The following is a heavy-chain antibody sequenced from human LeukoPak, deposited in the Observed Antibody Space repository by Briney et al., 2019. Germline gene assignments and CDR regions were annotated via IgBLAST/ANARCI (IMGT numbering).Heavy chain of an antibody. CDR3: VRDWEWKAARNLFDP. CDR2: INPNSGGT. J-gene: IGHJ5*02. Sequence: GASVKVSCKASGYTFTGYYMHWVRQAPGQGLEWMGWINPNSGGTNYAQKFQGRVTMTRDTSISTAYMELSRLRPDDTAVYYCVRDWEWKAARNLFDPWGQGTRVTVSS. V-gene: IGHV1-2*02. CDR1: GYTFTGYY. D-gene: IGHD6-6*01.